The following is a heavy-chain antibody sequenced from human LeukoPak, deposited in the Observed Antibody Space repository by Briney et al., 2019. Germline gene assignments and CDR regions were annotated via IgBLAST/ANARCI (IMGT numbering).Heavy chain of an antibody. Sequence: SETLSLTCAVSGGSVSSGSYYWSWIRQPPGKGLEWIGSIYYSGSTYYNPSLKSRVTISVDTSKNQFSLKLSSVTAADTAVYYCARLFSSTLYFDYWGQGTLVTVSS. CDR3: ARLFSSTLYFDY. J-gene: IGHJ4*02. CDR2: IYYSGST. V-gene: IGHV4-39*01. CDR1: GGSVSSGSYY. D-gene: IGHD3-10*02.